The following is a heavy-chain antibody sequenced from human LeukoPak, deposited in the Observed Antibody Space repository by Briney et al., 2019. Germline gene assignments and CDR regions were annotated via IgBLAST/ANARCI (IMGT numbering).Heavy chain of an antibody. V-gene: IGHV1-69*06. D-gene: IGHD5-18*01. Sequence: SVKVSCKASGYTFTSYYMHWVRQAPGQGLEWMGGIIPIFGTANYAQKFQGRVTITADKSTSTAYMELSSLRSEDTAVYYCARGTGYGPKGYYYYYMDVWGKGTTVTVSS. CDR1: GYTFTSYY. CDR3: ARGTGYGPKGYYYYYMDV. CDR2: IIPIFGTA. J-gene: IGHJ6*03.